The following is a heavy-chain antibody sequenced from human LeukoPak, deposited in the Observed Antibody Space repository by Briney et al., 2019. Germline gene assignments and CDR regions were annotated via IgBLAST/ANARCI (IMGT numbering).Heavy chain of an antibody. CDR3: ARATYYYDSSGYLAMYYFDY. CDR2: INPNSGGT. D-gene: IGHD3-22*01. Sequence: ASVKVSCKASGYTFTDYYMHWVRQVPGQGLEWMGWINPNSGGTNYAQKFQGRVTMTRDTSISTAYMELSRLRSDDTAVYYCARATYYYDSSGYLAMYYFDYWGQGTLVTVSS. J-gene: IGHJ4*02. V-gene: IGHV1-2*02. CDR1: GYTFTDYY.